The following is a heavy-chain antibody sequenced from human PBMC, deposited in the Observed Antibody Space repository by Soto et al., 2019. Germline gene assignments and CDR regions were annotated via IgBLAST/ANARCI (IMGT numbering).Heavy chain of an antibody. J-gene: IGHJ6*02. CDR1: AGTFSSYG. D-gene: IGHD3-22*01. V-gene: IGHV1-69*01. CDR3: AGDRSLKFYYFDSSVPYFYGMDV. Sequence: QVQLVQSGAEVKKPGSSVKVSCKASAGTFSSYGISWVRQAPGQGLEWMGGIMPIFGTPNYAQKFQGRVTITADVSTSLGYMELSRLVSEDTGAYYCAGDRSLKFYYFDSSVPYFYGMDVWGHGTTVTVSS. CDR2: IMPIFGTP.